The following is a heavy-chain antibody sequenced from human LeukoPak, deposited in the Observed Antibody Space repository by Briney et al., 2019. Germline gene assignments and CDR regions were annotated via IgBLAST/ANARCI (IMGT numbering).Heavy chain of an antibody. CDR3: ARARYKTLDY. D-gene: IGHD1-1*01. CDR1: GGSISSYY. Sequence: SETLSLTCTVSGGSISSYYWSWIRQPPGKGLEWIGYIYYSGSTYYNPSLKSRVTISVDTSKNQFSLKLSSVTAADTAVYYCARARYKTLDYWGQGTLVTVSS. J-gene: IGHJ4*02. CDR2: IYYSGST. V-gene: IGHV4-59*12.